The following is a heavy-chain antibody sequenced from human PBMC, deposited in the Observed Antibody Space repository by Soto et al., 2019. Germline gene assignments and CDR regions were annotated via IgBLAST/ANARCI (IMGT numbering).Heavy chain of an antibody. CDR2: ISYDGSNK. V-gene: IGHV3-30-3*01. J-gene: IGHJ4*02. CDR1: GFTFSSYA. CDR3: ARRRIQLWLVDY. D-gene: IGHD5-18*01. Sequence: PVGSLRLSCAASGFTFSSYAMHWVRQAPGKGLEWVAVISYDGSNKYYADSVKGRFTISRDNSKNTLYLQMNSLRAEDTAVYYCARRRIQLWLVDYWGQGTLVTVSS.